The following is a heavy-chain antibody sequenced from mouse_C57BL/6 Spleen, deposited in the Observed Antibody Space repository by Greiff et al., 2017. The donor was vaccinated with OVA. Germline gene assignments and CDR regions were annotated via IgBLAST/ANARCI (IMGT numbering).Heavy chain of an antibody. D-gene: IGHD2-4*01. CDR1: GYTFTSYW. CDR2: IDPSDSYT. CDR3: ARRDDYDSAWFAY. J-gene: IGHJ3*01. V-gene: IGHV1-69*01. Sequence: QVQLKQSGAELVMPGASVKLSCKASGYTFTSYWMHWVKQRPGQGLEWIGEIDPSDSYTNYNQKFKGKSTLTVDKSSSTAYMQLSSLTSEDSAVYYCARRDDYDSAWFAYCGQGTLVTVSA.